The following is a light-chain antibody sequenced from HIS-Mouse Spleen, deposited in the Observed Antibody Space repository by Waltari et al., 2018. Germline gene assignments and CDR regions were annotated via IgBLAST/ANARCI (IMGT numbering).Light chain of an antibody. Sequence: QSALTQPRSVSVSPGQSVTISCPGTSSDVGGYHYVPWYQQHPGKAPKLMIYDVSKRPSGVPDRFSGSKSGNTASLTISGLQAEDEADYYCCSYAGSYTLVFGGGTKLTVL. CDR1: SSDVGGYHY. V-gene: IGLV2-11*01. CDR3: CSYAGSYTLV. J-gene: IGLJ2*01. CDR2: DVS.